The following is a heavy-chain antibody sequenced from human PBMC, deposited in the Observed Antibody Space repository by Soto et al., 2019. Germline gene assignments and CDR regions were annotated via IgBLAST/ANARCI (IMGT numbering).Heavy chain of an antibody. CDR3: ARHSPIGNNWNYFDY. CDR2: IFYTGST. D-gene: IGHD1-1*01. J-gene: IGHJ4*02. V-gene: IGHV4-59*08. CDR1: DDSISGYY. Sequence: SETLSLTCTVSDDSISGYYWGWIRQPPGKGLEWIGYIFYTGSTRYSPSLRSRVTISVDTSKNQFSLNLSSVTAADTAFYYCARHSPIGNNWNYFDYWGQGTLVTVSS.